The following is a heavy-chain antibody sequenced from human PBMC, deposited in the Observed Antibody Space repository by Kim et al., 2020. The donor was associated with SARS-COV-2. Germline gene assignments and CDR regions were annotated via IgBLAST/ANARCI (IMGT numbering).Heavy chain of an antibody. Sequence: GYAQKFQGRVTMTRNTSISTAYMELSSLRSEDTAVYYCARGRDTAGVIDYWGQGTLVTVSS. J-gene: IGHJ4*02. V-gene: IGHV1-8*01. D-gene: IGHD5-18*01. CDR3: ARGRDTAGVIDY.